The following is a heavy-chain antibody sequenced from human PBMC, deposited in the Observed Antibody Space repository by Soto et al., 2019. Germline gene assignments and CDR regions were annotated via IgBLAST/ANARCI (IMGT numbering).Heavy chain of an antibody. J-gene: IGHJ4*02. CDR2: IYFSGSGT. D-gene: IGHD3-22*01. CDR1: GDFISNTTYY. CDR3: ARPRYSFGTSGHYPFHX. V-gene: IGHV4-39*01. Sequence: SETLSLTCSVPGDFISNTTYYWGWVRQAPGKGLEWFGSIYFSGSGTYHYNPSLKSRVKISVDTYKNQFSLKLTSVTAADTAVYYCARPRYSFGTSGHYPFHXWGQGTLVTVSX.